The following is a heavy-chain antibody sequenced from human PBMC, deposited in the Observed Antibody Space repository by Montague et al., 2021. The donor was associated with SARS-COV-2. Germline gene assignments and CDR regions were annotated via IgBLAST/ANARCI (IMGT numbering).Heavy chain of an antibody. V-gene: IGHV4-39*01. CDR3: ARHAPFSDNYRRYPFNFDF. D-gene: IGHD1-1*01. J-gene: IGHJ4*02. CDR2: IYFSGSA. CDR1: GGAISTSSFH. Sequence: SETLSITCTVSGGAISTSSFHWGWVRQSPGKGLEWIATIYFSGSAYYNPSLKSRVSISIDTSKNKFSLQLTSVTAADTAVYYCARHAPFSDNYRRYPFNFDFWGQGTLVTVSS.